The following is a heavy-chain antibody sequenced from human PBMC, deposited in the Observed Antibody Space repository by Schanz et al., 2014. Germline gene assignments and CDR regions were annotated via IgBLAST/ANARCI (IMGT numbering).Heavy chain of an antibody. CDR1: GFSLNTYG. D-gene: IGHD4-17*01. Sequence: QAQLMESGGGVVQPGTSLILSCSVSGFSLNTYGIHWFRQPAGKGLEWVAVIWNNGVTKYYADSVRGRFTISRDRFQNTLYLRMSSLRAEDTAVDYCARPRGDYGEVDYWGQGTLVTVSS. V-gene: IGHV3-33*01. CDR2: IWNNGVTK. J-gene: IGHJ4*02. CDR3: ARPRGDYGEVDY.